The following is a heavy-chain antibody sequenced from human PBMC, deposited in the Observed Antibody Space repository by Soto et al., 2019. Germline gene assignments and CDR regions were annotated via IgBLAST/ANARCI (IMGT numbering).Heavy chain of an antibody. V-gene: IGHV4-34*01. CDR2: MSHSGGT. CDR1: GGSVNSGNYY. J-gene: IGHJ3*02. CDR3: ARVERGTATTVVDAFDI. Sequence: QVQLQQWGAGLLKPSETLSLTCAVYGGSVNSGNYYWSWIRQPPGKGLEWIGEMSHSGGTHFNPSLQSRVPISVDTSKNQFSLKMSSVTAADTALYYCARVERGTATTVVDAFDIWGPGTLVTVSS. D-gene: IGHD1-1*01.